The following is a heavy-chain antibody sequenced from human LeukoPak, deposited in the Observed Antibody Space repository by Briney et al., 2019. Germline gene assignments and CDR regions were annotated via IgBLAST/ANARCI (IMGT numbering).Heavy chain of an antibody. CDR2: INPNSGGT. Sequence: ASVKVSCKASGYTFTGYYMHWVRQAPGQGLEWMGWINPNSGGTNYAQKFRGRVTMTRDTSISTAYMELSRLRSDDTAVYYCASSGVVVAATTHGYFDYWGQGTLVTVSS. CDR3: ASSGVVVAATTHGYFDY. D-gene: IGHD2-15*01. CDR1: GYTFTGYY. V-gene: IGHV1-2*02. J-gene: IGHJ4*02.